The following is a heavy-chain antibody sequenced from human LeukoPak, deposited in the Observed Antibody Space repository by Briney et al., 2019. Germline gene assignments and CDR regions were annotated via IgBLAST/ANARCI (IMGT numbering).Heavy chain of an antibody. Sequence: GGSLRLSCAASGFTVSSNYMSWVRQAPGKGLEWVSIIYSGVSTYYADPVKGRFTISRDNSKNTLYLQMNSLRAEDTAVHYCARGRDYWGQGTLVTVSS. CDR2: IYSGVST. D-gene: IGHD3-10*01. CDR3: ARGRDY. V-gene: IGHV3-53*05. CDR1: GFTVSSNY. J-gene: IGHJ4*02.